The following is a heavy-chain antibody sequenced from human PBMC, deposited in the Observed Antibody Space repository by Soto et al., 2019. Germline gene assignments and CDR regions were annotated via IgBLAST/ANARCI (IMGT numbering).Heavy chain of an antibody. Sequence: QVQLQESGPGLVKPSQTLSLTCTVSGDSISSDDYYWSWIRQHPGKGLEWIGYIYYSGSAYFHPSLKSRVTISIDTSKNQFSLKLNSVTAADTAVYFCAREDGEFYFDYWGQGTLVTVSS. CDR3: AREDGEFYFDY. V-gene: IGHV4-30-4*01. CDR2: IYYSGSA. J-gene: IGHJ4*02. D-gene: IGHD3-10*01. CDR1: GDSISSDDYY.